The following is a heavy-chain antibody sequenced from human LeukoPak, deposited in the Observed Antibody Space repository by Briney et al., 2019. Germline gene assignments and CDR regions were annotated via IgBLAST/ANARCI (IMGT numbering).Heavy chain of an antibody. D-gene: IGHD2-2*01. CDR3: ATQAYALFHY. CDR1: GFTFNTYW. Sequence: GGSLRLSCAASGFTFNTYWMSWVRQAPGKGLEWLGNIKEDGSDKYYADSVKGRFTISRDNAKNSLYLQMNSLRAEGTAVYYCATQAYALFHYWGQGTLVTVSS. V-gene: IGHV3-7*03. J-gene: IGHJ4*02. CDR2: IKEDGSDK.